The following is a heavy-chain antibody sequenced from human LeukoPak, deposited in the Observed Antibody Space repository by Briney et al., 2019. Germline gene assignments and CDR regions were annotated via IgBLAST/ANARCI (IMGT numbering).Heavy chain of an antibody. CDR2: ISGSGGST. J-gene: IGHJ4*02. V-gene: IGHV3-23*01. CDR3: AKDPRRYCSSTSCYTDY. CDR1: GFTFSSYA. Sequence: GGSLRPSCAASGFTFSSYAMSWVRQAPGKGLEWVSAISGSGGSTYYADSVKDRFTISRDNSKNTLYLQMNSLRAEDTAVYYCAKDPRRYCSSTSCYTDYWGQGTLVTVSS. D-gene: IGHD2-2*02.